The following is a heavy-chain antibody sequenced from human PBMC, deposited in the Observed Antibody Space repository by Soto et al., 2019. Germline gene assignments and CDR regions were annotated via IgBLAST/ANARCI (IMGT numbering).Heavy chain of an antibody. V-gene: IGHV1-69*13. J-gene: IGHJ4*02. CDR3: ASRYCSSTSCHSVSSSSWPIDY. D-gene: IGHD2-2*01. CDR2: IIPIFGTA. CDR1: GGTFSSYA. Sequence: SVKVSCKASGGTFSSYAISWVRQAPGQGLEWMGGIIPIFGTANYAQKFQGRVTITADESTSTAYMELSSLRSEDTAVYYCASRYCSSTSCHSVSSSSWPIDYWGQGTLVTVSS.